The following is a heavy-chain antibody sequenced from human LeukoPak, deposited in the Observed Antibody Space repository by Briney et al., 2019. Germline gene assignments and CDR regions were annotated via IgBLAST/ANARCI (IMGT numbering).Heavy chain of an antibody. CDR1: GFTLSNYW. Sequence: GGSLRLSRAASGFTLSNYWMHWVRQAPGKGLVWVSRITSDESSTNYADSVKGRFTISRDNAKNTLYLQMNSLRAEDTAVYYCVRSSGFPDYWGQGTLVTVSS. D-gene: IGHD3-22*01. CDR3: VRSSGFPDY. J-gene: IGHJ4*02. V-gene: IGHV3-74*01. CDR2: ITSDESST.